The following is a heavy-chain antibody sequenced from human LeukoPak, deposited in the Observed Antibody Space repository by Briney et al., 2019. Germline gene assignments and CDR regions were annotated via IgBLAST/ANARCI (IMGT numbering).Heavy chain of an antibody. CDR1: GYTFTGYY. V-gene: IGHV1-2*02. CDR3: ARESRSGWVDAFDV. Sequence: ASVNLSFTASGYTFTGYYMHWVRQAPGQGLEWMGWINPNSGDTKYGKKFQGRVTMTRDTSINTAYMELTRLTSDDTAVYSCARESRSGWVDAFDVWGQGTMVTVSS. CDR2: INPNSGDT. J-gene: IGHJ3*01. D-gene: IGHD6-19*01.